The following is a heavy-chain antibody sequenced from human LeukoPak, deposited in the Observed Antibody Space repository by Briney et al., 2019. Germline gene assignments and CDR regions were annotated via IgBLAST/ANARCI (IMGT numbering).Heavy chain of an antibody. CDR1: GGSLSGYY. J-gene: IGHJ4*02. D-gene: IGHD2-2*01. CDR2: INHSGST. Sequence: SETLSLTCAVYGGSLSGYYWSWIRQPPGKGLEWIGEINHSGSTNYNPSLKSRVTISVDTSKNQFSLKLSSVTAADTAVYYCARTIVVVPAAEYYFDYWGQGSLVTVSS. V-gene: IGHV4-34*01. CDR3: ARTIVVVPAAEYYFDY.